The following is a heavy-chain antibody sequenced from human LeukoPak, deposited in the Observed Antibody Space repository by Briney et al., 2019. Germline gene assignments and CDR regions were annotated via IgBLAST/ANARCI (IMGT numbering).Heavy chain of an antibody. CDR1: GYSFTTYW. Sequence: GESLKISCETSGYSFTTYWIGWVRQMPGKGLEWMGIIYPGDSDTRYSPSFQGQVTISADKSISTAYLQWSSLKASDTALYYCARGEAALSWFDPWGQGTLVTVSS. J-gene: IGHJ5*02. CDR3: ARGEAALSWFDP. CDR2: IYPGDSDT. D-gene: IGHD6-6*01. V-gene: IGHV5-51*01.